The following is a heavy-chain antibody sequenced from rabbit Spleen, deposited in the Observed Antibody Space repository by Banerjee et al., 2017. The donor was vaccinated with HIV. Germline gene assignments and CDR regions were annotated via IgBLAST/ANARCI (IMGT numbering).Heavy chain of an antibody. CDR1: GIDFTKYY. V-gene: IGHV1S47*01. Sequence: QEQLVESGGGLVQPGGSLKLSCKASGIDFTKYYITWVRQAPGKGLEWIGIIYTAKGSTDYASWVNGRFTISSDNAQSTVDLKMTSLTAADTATYFCARAIVPWLGLTRLDLWGQGTLVTVS. D-gene: IGHD4-1*01. CDR2: IYTAKGST. J-gene: IGHJ3*01. CDR3: ARAIVPWLGLTRLDL.